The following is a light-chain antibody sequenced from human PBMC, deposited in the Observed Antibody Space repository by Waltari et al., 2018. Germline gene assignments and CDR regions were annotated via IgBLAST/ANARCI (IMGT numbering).Light chain of an antibody. V-gene: IGKV3-11*02. CDR3: QQRSSWPRLT. Sequence: EIVLTQSPATLSLSPGERATLSCRARQSVSTFLVWYQQKPGQSPRPLIYDASTRASGIPARFSGSGSGRDFTLTISSLEPEDFAVYYCQQRSSWPRLTFGGGTKVEI. CDR1: QSVSTF. J-gene: IGKJ4*01. CDR2: DAS.